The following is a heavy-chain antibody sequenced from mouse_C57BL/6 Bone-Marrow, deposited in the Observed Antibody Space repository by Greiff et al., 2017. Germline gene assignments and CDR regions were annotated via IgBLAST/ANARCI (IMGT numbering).Heavy chain of an antibody. V-gene: IGHV1-50*01. CDR1: GYTFTSYW. Sequence: QVQLQQPGAELVKPGASVKLSCKASGYTFTSYWMQWVKQRPGQGLEWIGEIDPSDSYTNYNQKFKGKATLTVDTSSSTACMQLSSLTSEDSAVYYCARQLRLRGFAYWGQGTLVTVSA. CDR3: ARQLRLRGFAY. J-gene: IGHJ3*01. CDR2: IDPSDSYT. D-gene: IGHD3-2*02.